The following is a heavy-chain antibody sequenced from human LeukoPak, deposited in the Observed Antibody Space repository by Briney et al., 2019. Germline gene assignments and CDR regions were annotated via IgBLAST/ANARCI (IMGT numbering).Heavy chain of an antibody. CDR3: ARYSSSWHAVDY. J-gene: IGHJ4*02. V-gene: IGHV3-74*01. Sequence: GGSLRLSRAASGFTFSSYWMHWVRQAPGKGLVWVSRINGDGSSTSYADSVKGRFTISRDNAKNTLYLQMNSLRAEEMAVYYCARYSSSWHAVDYWGQGTLVTVSS. CDR2: INGDGSST. CDR1: GFTFSSYW. D-gene: IGHD6-13*01.